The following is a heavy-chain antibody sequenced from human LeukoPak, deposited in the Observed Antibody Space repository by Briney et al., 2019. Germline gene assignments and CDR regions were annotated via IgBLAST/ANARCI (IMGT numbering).Heavy chain of an antibody. V-gene: IGHV4-34*01. Sequence: ASETLSLTCAVYGGSFSGYYWSWIRQPPGKGLEWIGEINHSGSTNYNASPKRRVTISVDTSKNQFSLKLSSVTAADTDVYYCARKGVYYDSSGYYHDVFHIWGQGTMVTLSS. CDR2: INHSGST. D-gene: IGHD3-22*01. CDR1: GGSFSGYY. CDR3: ARKGVYYDSSGYYHDVFHI. J-gene: IGHJ3*02.